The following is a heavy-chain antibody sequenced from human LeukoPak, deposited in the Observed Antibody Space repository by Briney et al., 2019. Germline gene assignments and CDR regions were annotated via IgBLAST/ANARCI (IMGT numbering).Heavy chain of an antibody. V-gene: IGHV4-59*08. CDR2: THHSGTT. D-gene: IGHD6-25*01. J-gene: IGHJ3*02. CDR3: ARHSADRAFDI. CDR1: GVSIGGYY. Sequence: PSETLSLTCTVSGVSIGGYYWSWLRQPPGKGLEWLGYTHHSGTTNYNPSLKSRITTSVDTSRKQVSLKLSSVTAADTAVYYCARHSADRAFDIWGQGTMVTVSS.